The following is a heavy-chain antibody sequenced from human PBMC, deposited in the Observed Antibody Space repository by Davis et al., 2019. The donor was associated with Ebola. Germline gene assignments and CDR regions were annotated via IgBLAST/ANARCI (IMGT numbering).Heavy chain of an antibody. CDR1: GYRFTSYW. J-gene: IGHJ6*03. V-gene: IGHV5-51*06. CDR3: ARCRSLGSYYYMDV. CDR2: IYPGDSDT. Sequence: GESLKISCQASGYRFTSYWIGWVRQMSGRGLEWMGIIYPGDSDTRYSPSFQGQVAIAADKSINTAYLQWSSLKASDTAVYYCARCRSLGSYYYMDVWGNGTSVTVSS. D-gene: IGHD3-10*01.